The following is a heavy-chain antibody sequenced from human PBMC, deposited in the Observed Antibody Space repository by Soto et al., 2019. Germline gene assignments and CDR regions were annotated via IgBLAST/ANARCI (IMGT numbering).Heavy chain of an antibody. Sequence: QVQLVASGGGVVQPGRSLRLSCAASGFSFSTYGMHWVRQAPGKGLEWVALISYDGSNKYYAVSVKGRFTISRDNSKDTLDLQMDSLRAEDTAVYYCAKGISWIYPYAMDVWGLGTTVTVSS. J-gene: IGHJ6*02. CDR3: AKGISWIYPYAMDV. CDR1: GFSFSTYG. D-gene: IGHD2-2*03. V-gene: IGHV3-30*18. CDR2: ISYDGSNK.